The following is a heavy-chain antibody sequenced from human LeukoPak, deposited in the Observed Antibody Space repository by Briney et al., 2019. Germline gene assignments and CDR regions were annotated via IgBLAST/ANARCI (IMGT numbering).Heavy chain of an antibody. CDR2: IGTAGDT. D-gene: IGHD4-17*01. CDR1: GFTFSSYD. V-gene: IGHV3-13*01. CDR3: ARGGSYYGDYRAFDI. Sequence: GSLRLSCAASGFTFSSYDMHWVRQATGKGLEWVSAIGTAGDTYYPGSVKGRFTISRENAKNSLYLQMNSLRAGDTAVYYCARGGSYYGDYRAFDIWGQGTMVTVSS. J-gene: IGHJ3*02.